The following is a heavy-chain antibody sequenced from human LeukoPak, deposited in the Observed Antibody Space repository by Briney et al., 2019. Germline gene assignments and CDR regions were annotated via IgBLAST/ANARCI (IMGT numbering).Heavy chain of an antibody. V-gene: IGHV1-18*01. D-gene: IGHD4-11*01. CDR3: ARVPVSGPGARFDY. CDR1: GYTFTRYG. Sequence: GASVKVSWKASGYTFTRYGISRVRQAPGQGLEWMGWISAYNVNTNDAQKLQGRVTMTTDTSTTTAYMELRSLRSDDTAVYYCARVPVSGPGARFDYWGQGTLVTVSS. CDR2: ISAYNVNT. J-gene: IGHJ4*02.